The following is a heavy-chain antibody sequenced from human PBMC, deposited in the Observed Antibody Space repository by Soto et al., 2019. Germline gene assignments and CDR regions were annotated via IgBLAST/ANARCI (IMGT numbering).Heavy chain of an antibody. J-gene: IGHJ4*02. Sequence: QVQLVQSGAEVKKPGSSVKVSCKASGGTFSSYTISWVRQAPGQGLEWMGRIIPILGIANYAQKFQGRVTITADKSTSTAYIELSSLRSGDTAVYYCATIQPYDDGDYWGQGTLVTVSS. CDR3: ATIQPYDDGDY. D-gene: IGHD3-16*01. V-gene: IGHV1-69*02. CDR1: GGTFSSYT. CDR2: IIPILGIA.